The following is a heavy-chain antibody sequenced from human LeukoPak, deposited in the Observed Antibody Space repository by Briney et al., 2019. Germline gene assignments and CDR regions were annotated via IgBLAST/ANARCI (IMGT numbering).Heavy chain of an antibody. D-gene: IGHD2-2*01. J-gene: IGHJ3*02. CDR2: IYYSGST. CDR1: GGSISSSSYY. V-gene: IGHV4-39*02. CDR3: ARDPNRGWVPALTDAFDI. Sequence: PSETLFLTCTVSGGSISSSSYYWGWIRQPPGKGLEWIGSIYYSGSTYYNPSLKSRVTISVDTSKNQFSLKLSSVTAADTAVYYCARDPNRGWVPALTDAFDIWGQGTMVTVSS.